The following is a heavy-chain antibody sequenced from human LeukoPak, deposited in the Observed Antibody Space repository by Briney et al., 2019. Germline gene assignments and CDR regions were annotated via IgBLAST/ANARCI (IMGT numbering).Heavy chain of an antibody. V-gene: IGHV3-74*01. Sequence: PGGSLRLSCAASGPTFSSHWMHWVRQAPGKGLVWVSRITNDGSSTTYADSVKGRFTISRDNSKNTLYLQMNSLRAEDTAVYYCANPSDSSGYVDYWGQGTLVTVSS. CDR3: ANPSDSSGYVDY. J-gene: IGHJ4*02. D-gene: IGHD3-22*01. CDR1: GPTFSSHW. CDR2: ITNDGSST.